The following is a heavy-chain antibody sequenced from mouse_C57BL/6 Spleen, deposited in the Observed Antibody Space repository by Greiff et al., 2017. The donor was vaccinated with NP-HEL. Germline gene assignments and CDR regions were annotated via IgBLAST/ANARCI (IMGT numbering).Heavy chain of an antibody. J-gene: IGHJ2*01. CDR3: ARDYYGRPFDY. Sequence: EVQRVESGGGLVKPGGSLKLSCPASGFTFSSYARSWVPRTPEKSLRWVATISDGGSYPYYPDNVKGRFTISRDNAKNNLYLQMSHLKSEDTAMYYCARDYYGRPFDYWGQGTTLTVSS. CDR2: ISDGGSYP. CDR1: GFTFSSYA. V-gene: IGHV5-4*01. D-gene: IGHD1-1*01.